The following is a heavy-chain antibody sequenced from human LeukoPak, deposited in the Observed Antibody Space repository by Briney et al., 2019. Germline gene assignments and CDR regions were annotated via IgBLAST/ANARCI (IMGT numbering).Heavy chain of an antibody. Sequence: GGSLRLSCAASGFTFSSYWMHWVRHAPGKGLVWVSRINSDGRSTSYADSVKGRFTISRDSAKNTLYLQMNSLRAEDTAVYYCARVTIFGVVATFDYWGHGTLVTVSS. CDR1: GFTFSSYW. J-gene: IGHJ4*01. CDR2: INSDGRST. D-gene: IGHD3-3*01. CDR3: ARVTIFGVVATFDY. V-gene: IGHV3-74*01.